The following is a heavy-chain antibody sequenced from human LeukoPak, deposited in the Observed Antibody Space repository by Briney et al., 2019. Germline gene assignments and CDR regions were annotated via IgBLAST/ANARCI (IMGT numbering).Heavy chain of an antibody. CDR3: ARGEAVADSNWFDP. Sequence: SETLSLTCTVSGGSISSYYWRWIRQPPGKGLEWIGYIYYSGSTNYNPSLKSRVTISVDTSKNQFSLKLSSVTAADTAVYYCARGEAVADSNWFDPWGQGTLVTVSS. J-gene: IGHJ5*02. CDR2: IYYSGST. CDR1: GGSISSYY. D-gene: IGHD6-19*01. V-gene: IGHV4-59*01.